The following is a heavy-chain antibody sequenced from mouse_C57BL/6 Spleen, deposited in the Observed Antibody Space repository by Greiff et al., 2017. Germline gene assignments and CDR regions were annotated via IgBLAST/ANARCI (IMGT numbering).Heavy chain of an antibody. V-gene: IGHV1-80*01. J-gene: IGHJ1*03. Sequence: QVQLQQSGAELVKPGASVKISCKASGYAFSSYWMNWVKQRPGKGLEWIGQIYPGDGDTNYNGKFKGKATLTADKSSSTAYMQLSSLTSEDSAVYFCARSSWETHWYFDVWGTGTTVTVSS. CDR2: IYPGDGDT. D-gene: IGHD4-1*01. CDR3: ARSSWETHWYFDV. CDR1: GYAFSSYW.